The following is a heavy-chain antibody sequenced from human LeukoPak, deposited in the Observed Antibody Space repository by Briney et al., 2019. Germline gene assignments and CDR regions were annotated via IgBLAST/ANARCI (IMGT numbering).Heavy chain of an antibody. Sequence: PSETLSLTCTVSDDSISSGDYYWSWIRQPPGKGLEWIGYIYYSGSIYYNPSLKSRVTILADMSNNQFSLKLSSVTAADTAVYYCARGVGYVGLDYWGQGTLVTVSS. CDR3: ARGVGYVGLDY. CDR1: DDSISSGDYY. D-gene: IGHD5-12*01. V-gene: IGHV4-30-4*01. J-gene: IGHJ4*02. CDR2: IYYSGSI.